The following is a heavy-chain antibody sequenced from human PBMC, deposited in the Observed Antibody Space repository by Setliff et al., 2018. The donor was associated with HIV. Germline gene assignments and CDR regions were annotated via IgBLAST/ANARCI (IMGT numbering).Heavy chain of an antibody. V-gene: IGHV5-51*01. D-gene: IGHD4-17*01. CDR2: IYPGDSDT. CDR1: GYSFTSYW. CDR3: ARGVTTSHYYYGMDV. J-gene: IGHJ6*02. Sequence: WESLKISCKGSGYSFTSYWIGWVRQMPGKGLEWMGIIYPGDSDTRYSPSFQGQVTISADKSISTAYLQWSSLKASDTAMYYCARGVTTSHYYYGMDVWGQGTTVTVSS.